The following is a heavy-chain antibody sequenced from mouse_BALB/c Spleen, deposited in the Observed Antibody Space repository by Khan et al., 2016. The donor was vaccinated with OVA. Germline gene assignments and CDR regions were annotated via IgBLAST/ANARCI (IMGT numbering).Heavy chain of an antibody. D-gene: IGHD6-1*01. Sequence: QIQLVQSGPELKKPGETVKISCKASGYTFTNYGLNWVKQAPGKGLKWMGWIKTYTGEPTYTDDFKGRFAFSLETSASTAYLQINNQINEEGAAYFCARGASYWCFDVLGGGTTVTVSS. V-gene: IGHV9-1*02. CDR1: GYTFTNYG. CDR3: ARGASYWCFDV. CDR2: IKTYTGEP. J-gene: IGHJ1*01.